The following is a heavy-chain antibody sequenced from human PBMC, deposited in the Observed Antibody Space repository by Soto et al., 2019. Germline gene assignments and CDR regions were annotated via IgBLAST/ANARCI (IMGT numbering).Heavy chain of an antibody. CDR1: GGSISSYY. V-gene: IGHV4-59*01. CDR2: IYYSGST. CDR3: ARELSPQLPPSGWFDP. D-gene: IGHD2-2*01. J-gene: IGHJ5*02. Sequence: PSETLSLTCTVSGGSISSYYWSWIRQPPGKGLEWIGYIYYSGSTNYNPSLKSRVTISVDTSKNQFSLKLSSVTAADTAVYYCARELSPQLPPSGWFDPWGQGTLVTVSS.